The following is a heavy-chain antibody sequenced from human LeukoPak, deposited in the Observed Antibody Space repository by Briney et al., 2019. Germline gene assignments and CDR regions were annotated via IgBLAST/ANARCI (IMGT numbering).Heavy chain of an antibody. Sequence: GGSLRLSCAASGFTFSSYEMSWVRQAPGKGLEWVSYISSSGSTIYYADSVKGRFTISRDNAKNSLFLQMNSLRAEDTALYYCARVVYSSGWYGYFDLWGRGTLVSASS. CDR1: GFTFSSYE. CDR2: ISSSGSTI. V-gene: IGHV3-48*03. CDR3: ARVVYSSGWYGYFDL. D-gene: IGHD6-19*01. J-gene: IGHJ2*01.